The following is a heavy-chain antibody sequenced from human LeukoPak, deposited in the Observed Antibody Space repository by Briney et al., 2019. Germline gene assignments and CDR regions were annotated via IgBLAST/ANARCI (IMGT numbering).Heavy chain of an antibody. V-gene: IGHV1-2*02. CDR1: GYTFTSYG. Sequence: GASVKVSCKASGYTFTSYGISWVRQAPGQGLEWMGWINPNSGGTNYAQKFQGRVTMTRDTSISTAYMELSRLRSDDTAVYYCAFYGDRTYYYYGMDVWGQGTTVTVSS. CDR2: INPNSGGT. D-gene: IGHD4-17*01. CDR3: AFYGDRTYYYYGMDV. J-gene: IGHJ6*02.